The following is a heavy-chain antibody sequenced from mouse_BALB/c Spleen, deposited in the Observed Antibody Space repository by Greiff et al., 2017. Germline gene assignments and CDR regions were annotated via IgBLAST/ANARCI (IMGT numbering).Heavy chain of an antibody. CDR3: ARSHYGPYYYAMDY. D-gene: IGHD1-2*01. CDR2: IDPANGNT. V-gene: IGHV14-3*02. Sequence: VQLQQSGAELVKPGASVKLSCTASGFNIKDTYMHWVKQRPEQGLEWIGRIDPANGNTKYDPKFQGKATITADTSSNTAYLQLSSLTSEDTAVYYCARSHYGPYYYAMDYWGQGTSVTVSS. CDR1: GFNIKDTY. J-gene: IGHJ4*01.